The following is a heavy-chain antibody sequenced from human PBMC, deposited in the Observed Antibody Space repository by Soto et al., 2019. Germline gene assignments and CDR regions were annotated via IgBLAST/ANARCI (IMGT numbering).Heavy chain of an antibody. CDR1: GFTFSSYA. V-gene: IGHV3-23*01. CDR3: AKDLTPYYYDSSGIKYFDY. CDR2: ISGSGGST. J-gene: IGHJ4*02. Sequence: EVQLLESGGGLVQPGGSLRLSCAASGFTFSSYAMSWVRQAPGKGLEWVSAISGSGGSTYYADSVKGRFTISRDNSKNTLYLQMNSLRAEDTAVYYCAKDLTPYYYDSSGIKYFDYWGQGTLVTVSS. D-gene: IGHD3-22*01.